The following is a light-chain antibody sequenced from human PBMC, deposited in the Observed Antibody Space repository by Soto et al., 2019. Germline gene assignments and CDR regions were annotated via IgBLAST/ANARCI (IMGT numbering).Light chain of an antibody. CDR1: QSVSSY. CDR3: QQYGSSGT. Sequence: EIVLTQSPATLSLSPGERATPSCRASQSVSSYLAWYQQKPGQAPRLIIYDASNRATGIPARFSGSGSGTDFTLTISRLEPEDFAVYYCQQYGSSGTFGQGTKVDIK. CDR2: DAS. V-gene: IGKV3-11*01. J-gene: IGKJ1*01.